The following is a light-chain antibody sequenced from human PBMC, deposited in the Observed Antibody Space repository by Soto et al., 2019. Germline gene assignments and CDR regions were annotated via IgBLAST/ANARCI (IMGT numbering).Light chain of an antibody. CDR3: QQYNSYPYT. CDR2: KAS. V-gene: IGKV1-5*03. J-gene: IGKJ2*01. Sequence: DIQMTQSPSTLSASVGDRVTIIFRASQSISSWLAWYQQKPGKAPKLLIYKASSLESGVPSRFSGSGSGTEFTLTISSLQPDDFATYYCQQYNSYPYTFGQGTKLEIK. CDR1: QSISSW.